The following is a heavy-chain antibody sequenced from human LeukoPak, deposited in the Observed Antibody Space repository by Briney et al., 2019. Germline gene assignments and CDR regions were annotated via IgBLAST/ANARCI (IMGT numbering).Heavy chain of an antibody. CDR2: INHSGST. Sequence: PSETLSLTCAVYGGSFSGYYWSWIRQSPDKGLEWIGEINHSGSTNYNPSLKSRVTMSVDTSKNQFSLKLSSVTAADTAVYYCASLFLWFGELLEGTRDDAFDIWGQGTMVTVSS. V-gene: IGHV4-34*01. CDR3: ASLFLWFGELLEGTRDDAFDI. J-gene: IGHJ3*02. D-gene: IGHD3-10*01. CDR1: GGSFSGYY.